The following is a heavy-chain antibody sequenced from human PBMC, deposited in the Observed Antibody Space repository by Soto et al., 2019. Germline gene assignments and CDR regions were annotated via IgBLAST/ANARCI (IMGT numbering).Heavy chain of an antibody. Sequence: ASVKVSCKASGYTFTSYAIHWVRQAPGQRLEWMGWINAGNGNTKYSQKFQGRVTITRDTSASTAYMELSSLRSEDTAVYYCARPLARHYYDSSGYYYATGAFDIWGQGTMVTVSS. CDR1: GYTFTSYA. D-gene: IGHD3-22*01. CDR2: INAGNGNT. J-gene: IGHJ3*02. V-gene: IGHV1-3*01. CDR3: ARPLARHYYDSSGYYYATGAFDI.